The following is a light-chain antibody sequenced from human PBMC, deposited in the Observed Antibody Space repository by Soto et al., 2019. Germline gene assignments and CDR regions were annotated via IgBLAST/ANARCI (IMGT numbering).Light chain of an antibody. CDR1: QSISTW. V-gene: IGKV1-5*01. J-gene: IGKJ1*01. Sequence: DIHMTQSPSTLSASVEDRVTITCRASQSISTWLAWYQQKPGKAPKLLIYDASSLESGVPSRFSGSGSGTEFTLTISSLQPDDFATYYCQQYNSYGTFGQGTKVDI. CDR2: DAS. CDR3: QQYNSYGT.